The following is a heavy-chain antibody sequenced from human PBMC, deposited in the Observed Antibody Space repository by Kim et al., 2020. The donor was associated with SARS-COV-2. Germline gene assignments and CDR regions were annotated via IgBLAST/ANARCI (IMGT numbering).Heavy chain of an antibody. Sequence: SRVTISVDTSKNQFSLKLSSVTAADTAVYYCARELSCSGGSCYSIGWFDPWGQGTLVTVSS. V-gene: IGHV4-59*01. CDR3: ARELSCSGGSCYSIGWFDP. J-gene: IGHJ5*02. D-gene: IGHD2-15*01.